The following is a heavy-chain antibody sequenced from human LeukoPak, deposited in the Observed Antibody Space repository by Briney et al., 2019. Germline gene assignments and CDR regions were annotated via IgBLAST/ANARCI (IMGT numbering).Heavy chain of an antibody. CDR1: GGSISSSTSY. CDR2: IYYSGST. V-gene: IGHV4-39*01. D-gene: IGHD6-13*01. Sequence: SETLSLTCTVSGGSISSSTSYWGSIRQPPGKGLEWIGSIYYSGSTYYNLSLKSRVTISVDTSKNQFSLKLSSVTAADTAVYYCASDEVTGPRIAAAGTWWFDTWGQGTLVTVSS. CDR3: ASDEVTGPRIAAAGTWWFDT. J-gene: IGHJ5*02.